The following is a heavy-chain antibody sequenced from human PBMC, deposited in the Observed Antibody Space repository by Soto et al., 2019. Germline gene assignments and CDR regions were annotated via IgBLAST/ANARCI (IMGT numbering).Heavy chain of an antibody. J-gene: IGHJ4*02. CDR1: GFTFSDHY. V-gene: IGHV3-72*01. Sequence: GGSLRLSCGASGFTFSDHYMDWVRQAPGKGLEWVGRIRNRLYGYTTVYAASVKGRFTISRDESKSSVFLQINSPRTEDTAVYYCVTSRPNNNWSGIDYWGQGTLVTVSS. D-gene: IGHD1-1*01. CDR3: VTSRPNNNWSGIDY. CDR2: IRNRLYGYTT.